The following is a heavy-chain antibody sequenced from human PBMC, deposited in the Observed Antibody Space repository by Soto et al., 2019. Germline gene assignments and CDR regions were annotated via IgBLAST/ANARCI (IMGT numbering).Heavy chain of an antibody. J-gene: IGHJ4*02. Sequence: EVQLLESGGGLVQPGGSLRLSCAASGFTFSSYAMSWVRQAPGKGLEWVSAISGSGGSTYYADSVKGRFTVSRDNSKNTLYLQMNSLRAEDTAVYYCARLPLVGALLDYWGQGTLVTVSS. V-gene: IGHV3-23*01. CDR3: ARLPLVGALLDY. CDR1: GFTFSSYA. D-gene: IGHD2-15*01. CDR2: ISGSGGST.